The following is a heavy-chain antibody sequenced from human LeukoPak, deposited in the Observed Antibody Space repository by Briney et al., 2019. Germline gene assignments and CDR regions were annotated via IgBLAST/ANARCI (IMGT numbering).Heavy chain of an antibody. CDR1: GFTFSSYA. CDR3: AKAVTYYYDSGGQPDGP. V-gene: IGHV3-23*01. CDR2: ISGSGGST. Sequence: GGSLRLSCAASGFTFSSYAMSWVRQAPGKGLEWVSAISGSGGSTYYADSVKGRFTISRDNSKNTLYLQMNSLRAEDTAVYYCAKAVTYYYDSGGQPDGPWGQGTLVTVSS. J-gene: IGHJ5*02. D-gene: IGHD3-22*01.